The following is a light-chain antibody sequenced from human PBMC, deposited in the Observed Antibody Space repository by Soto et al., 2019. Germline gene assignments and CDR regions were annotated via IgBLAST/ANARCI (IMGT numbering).Light chain of an antibody. CDR1: QDISNY. J-gene: IGKJ4*01. Sequence: DIQMTQSPSSLSASVGDRVTITCRASQDISNYLNWYQQKPGKAPKLLIYDASNLETGVPSRFSGSGSGTDFTFTISSLQPEDIATYYCQQYDNPLTFGGGTKVEIK. CDR2: DAS. CDR3: QQYDNPLT. V-gene: IGKV1-33*01.